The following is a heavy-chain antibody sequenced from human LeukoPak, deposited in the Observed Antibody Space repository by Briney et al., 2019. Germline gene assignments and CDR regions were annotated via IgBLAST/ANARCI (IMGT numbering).Heavy chain of an antibody. CDR3: TTLPIVVPPAG. V-gene: IGHV3-15*01. CDR2: IKSKTDGGTT. D-gene: IGHD3-22*01. Sequence: GGALRLSCAASGFTFSNAWMSWGGQAPGEGGEGIGRIKSKTDGGTTDYAAPEKGRFTITRDESKNTLYLQMNSLKTEDTAVYYCTTLPIVVPPAGWGQGTLVTVSS. J-gene: IGHJ4*02. CDR1: GFTFSNAW.